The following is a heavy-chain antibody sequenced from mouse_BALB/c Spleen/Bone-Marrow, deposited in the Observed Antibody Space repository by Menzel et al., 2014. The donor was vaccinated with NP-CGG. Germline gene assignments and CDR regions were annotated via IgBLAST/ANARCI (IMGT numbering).Heavy chain of an antibody. CDR2: IWSGGST. V-gene: IGHV2-2*01. CDR3: ARRNGNFRYYAMGY. J-gene: IGHJ4*01. Sequence: QVQLQQPGPGLVQPSQSLSITCTVSGFSLTTYDVVWVRQSPGKGLEWLGVIWSGGSTDYNAAFISRLSINKDNSKSQVFFKMNNLQAYDTAIYYCARRNGNFRYYAMGYWGQGTSVTVSS. D-gene: IGHD2-1*01. CDR1: GFSLTTYD.